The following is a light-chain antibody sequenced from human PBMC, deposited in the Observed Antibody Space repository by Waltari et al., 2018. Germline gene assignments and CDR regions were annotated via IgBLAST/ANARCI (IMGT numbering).Light chain of an antibody. CDR3: AAWDDSLNGPV. J-gene: IGLJ2*01. CDR2: ANN. Sequence: QSVLTQPPSASGTPGQRVTISCSGSSSNLGTTSLNWYQQLPGTAPKLLIYANNQRPSGVPDRFSGSKSGTSASLAISGLQSEDEADYFCAAWDDSLNGPVFGGGTKLTVL. CDR1: SSNLGTTS. V-gene: IGLV1-44*01.